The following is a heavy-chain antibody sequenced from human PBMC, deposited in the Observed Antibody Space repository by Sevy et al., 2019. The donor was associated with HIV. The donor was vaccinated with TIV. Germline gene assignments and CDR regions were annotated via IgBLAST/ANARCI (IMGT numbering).Heavy chain of an antibody. V-gene: IGHV3-15*01. CDR2: IKSKTDGGTT. J-gene: IGHJ6*02. Sequence: GGSLRLSCAASGFTFSNAWMSWVRQAPGKGLEWVGRIKSKTDGGTTDYAAPVKGRFTISRDDSKNTLYLQMNSLKTEDTAVYYCTTDGTHYDFWRGYRHDYYYYYGMDVWGQGTTVTVSS. CDR1: GFTFSNAW. D-gene: IGHD3-3*01. CDR3: TTDGTHYDFWRGYRHDYYYYYGMDV.